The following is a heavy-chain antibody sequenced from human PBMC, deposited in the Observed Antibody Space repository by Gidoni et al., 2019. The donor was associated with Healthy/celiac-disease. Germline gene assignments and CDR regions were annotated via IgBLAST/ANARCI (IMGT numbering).Heavy chain of an antibody. V-gene: IGHV3-23*01. D-gene: IGHD2-21*02. CDR1: GITFSSYS. CDR2: ISGSGGST. CDR3: AKDATVVTPIDY. J-gene: IGHJ4*02. Sequence: EVQLLESGGGLVQPGGYLRLSCGASGITFSSYSMSWVRQAPGKGLEWVSAISGSGGSTYYADSVKGRFTISRDNSENTLYLQMNSLRSEDTAVYYCAKDATVVTPIDYWGQGTLVTVSS.